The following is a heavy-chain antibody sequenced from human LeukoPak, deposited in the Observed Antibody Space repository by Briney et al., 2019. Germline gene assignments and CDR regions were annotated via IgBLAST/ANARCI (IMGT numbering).Heavy chain of an antibody. CDR2: ISAYNGNT. CDR3: AREGPRRLHGRAAFDY. CDR1: GYTFTSYG. V-gene: IGHV1-18*01. J-gene: IGHJ4*02. Sequence: VASVEVSCKASGYTFTSYGISWVRQAPGQGLEWMGWISAYNGNTNYAQKLQGRVTMTTDTSTSTAYMELRSLRSDDTAVYYCAREGPRRLHGRAAFDYWGQGTLVTVSS. D-gene: IGHD4-11*01.